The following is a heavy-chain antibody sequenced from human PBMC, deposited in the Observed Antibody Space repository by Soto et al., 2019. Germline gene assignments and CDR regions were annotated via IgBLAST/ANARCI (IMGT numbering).Heavy chain of an antibody. CDR1: GGTFSSYA. V-gene: IGHV1-69*01. CDR2: IIPIFGTA. CDR3: ARIRVGSGGSCYNWFDP. Sequence: QVQLVQSGAEVKKPGSSVKVSCKASGGTFSSYAISWVRQAPGQGLEWMGGIIPIFGTANYAQKFQGRVTITADESTSTAYMELSSLRSEDTAVYYWARIRVGSGGSCYNWFDPWGQGTLVTVSS. J-gene: IGHJ5*02. D-gene: IGHD2-15*01.